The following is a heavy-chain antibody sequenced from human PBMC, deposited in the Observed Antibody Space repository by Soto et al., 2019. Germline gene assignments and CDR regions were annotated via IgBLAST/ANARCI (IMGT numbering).Heavy chain of an antibody. V-gene: IGHV4-59*01. Sequence: SSETLSLTCTVSGGSISSYYWSWIRQPPGKGLEWIGYIYYSGSTNYNPSLKSRVTISVDTSKNQFSLKLSSVTAADTAVYYCARSITGDYVDYRGQGTLVTVSS. CDR3: ARSITGDYVDY. D-gene: IGHD1-20*01. J-gene: IGHJ4*02. CDR1: GGSISSYY. CDR2: IYYSGST.